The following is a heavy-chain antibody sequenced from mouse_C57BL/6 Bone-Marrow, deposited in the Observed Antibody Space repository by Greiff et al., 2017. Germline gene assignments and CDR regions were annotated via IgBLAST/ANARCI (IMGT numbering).Heavy chain of an antibody. J-gene: IGHJ3*01. CDR1: GYTFTSYG. D-gene: IGHD3-2*02. CDR3: ARREADAY. V-gene: IGHV1-81*01. Sequence: VQLQQSGAELARPGASVKLSCKASGYTFTSYGISWVKQRTGQGLEWIGEIYPRSGNTYYNEKFKGKATLTADKSSSTAYMELRSLTSEDSAVYFCARREADAYWGQGTLVTVSA. CDR2: IYPRSGNT.